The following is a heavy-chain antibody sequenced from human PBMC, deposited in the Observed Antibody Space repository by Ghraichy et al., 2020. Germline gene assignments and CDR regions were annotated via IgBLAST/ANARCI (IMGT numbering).Heavy chain of an antibody. CDR1: GYTFTDYF. V-gene: IGHV1-2*02. D-gene: IGHD2-8*02. Sequence: ASVKVSCKASGYTFTDYFIHWVRQAPGQGLEWMGWIFPKSGDRNSAQQFQDRVTMTRDTSITTAYLELSRLRSDDTAVYFCACEYCSGGACWQGFDYWGQGTLVSVSS. CDR2: IFPKSGDR. CDR3: ACEYCSGGACWQGFDY. J-gene: IGHJ4*02.